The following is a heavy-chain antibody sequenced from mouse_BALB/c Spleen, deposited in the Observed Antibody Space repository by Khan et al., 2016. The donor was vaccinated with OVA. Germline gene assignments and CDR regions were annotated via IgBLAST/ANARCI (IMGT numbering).Heavy chain of an antibody. J-gene: IGHJ3*01. CDR3: TRRNWDVAWFAY. CDR1: GYTFTSYW. D-gene: IGHD4-1*01. Sequence: VQLKESGTVLARPGASVKMSCKASGYTFTSYWMHWVKQRPGQGLEWIGDIYPGNTDTNYNQKFKGKAKLTAVTSTSTAYMELYSLTNEDSAVYYCTRRNWDVAWFAYWDQGTLVTVAA. CDR2: IYPGNTDT. V-gene: IGHV1-5*01.